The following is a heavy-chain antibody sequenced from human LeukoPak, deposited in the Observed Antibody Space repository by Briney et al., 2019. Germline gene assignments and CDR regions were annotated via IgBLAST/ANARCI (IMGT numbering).Heavy chain of an antibody. CDR2: ISSSGSTI. Sequence: KPAGSLRLSCAASGFTFSDYYMSWIRQAPGKGLEWVSYISSSGSTIYYADSVKGRFTISRDNAKNSLYLQMNSLRAEDTAVYYCAHYLMITPSPRLGYWGQGTLVTVSS. CDR3: AHYLMITPSPRLGY. D-gene: IGHD3-16*01. V-gene: IGHV3-11*01. J-gene: IGHJ4*02. CDR1: GFTFSDYY.